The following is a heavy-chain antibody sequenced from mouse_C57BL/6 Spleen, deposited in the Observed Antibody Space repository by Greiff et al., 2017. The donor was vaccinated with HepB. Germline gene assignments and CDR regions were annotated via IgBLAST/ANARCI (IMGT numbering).Heavy chain of an antibody. CDR2: IYPGNSDT. CDR3: TRGYDYDENYFDY. V-gene: IGHV1-5*01. Sequence: VQLQQSGTVLARPGASVKMSCKTSGYTFTSYWMHWVKQRPGQGLEWIGAIYPGNSDTSYNQKFKGKAKLTAVTSASTAYMELSSLTNEDSAVYYCTRGYDYDENYFDYWGQGTTLTVSS. CDR1: GYTFTSYW. J-gene: IGHJ2*01. D-gene: IGHD2-4*01.